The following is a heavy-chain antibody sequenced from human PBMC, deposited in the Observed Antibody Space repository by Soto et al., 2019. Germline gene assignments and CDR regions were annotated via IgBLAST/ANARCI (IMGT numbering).Heavy chain of an antibody. CDR1: GFTLSAYD. J-gene: IGHJ6*02. CDR2: LGAADDP. D-gene: IGHD2-15*01. CDR3: ARAYSGRLPRRADYYYAMDV. Sequence: GGSLRLSCAASGFTLSAYDMHWVRQAEGKGLEWVSALGAADDPYYLVSVKGRFTISRENAKNSLYLQMNDLRAGDTAVYYCARAYSGRLPRRADYYYAMDVWGQGTTVTVSS. V-gene: IGHV3-13*05.